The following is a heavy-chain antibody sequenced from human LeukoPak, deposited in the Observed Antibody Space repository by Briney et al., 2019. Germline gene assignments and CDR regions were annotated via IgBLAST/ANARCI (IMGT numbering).Heavy chain of an antibody. CDR3: ARAIRLSAVAGGY. CDR2: MNPNSGNT. J-gene: IGHJ4*02. CDR1: GYTFTSYD. D-gene: IGHD6-19*01. Sequence: ASMKVSCKASGYTFTSYDINWVRQATGQGLEWMGWMNPNSGNTGYAQKFQGRVTMTRNTSISTAYMELSSLRSEDTAVYYCARAIRLSAVAGGYWGQGALVTVSS. V-gene: IGHV1-8*01.